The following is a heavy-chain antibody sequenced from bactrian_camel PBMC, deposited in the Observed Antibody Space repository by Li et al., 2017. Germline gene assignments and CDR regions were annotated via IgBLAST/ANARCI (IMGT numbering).Heavy chain of an antibody. J-gene: IGHJ4*01. D-gene: IGHD1*01. CDR3: AGDPPGPQGCVQLAA. V-gene: IGHV3S1*01. CDR2: IINRGGTT. Sequence: HVQLVESGGGLVQPGGSLRLSCAASGFTLSSYRTYWVRQAPGKGLEWVSIINRGGTTHYADSMKGRFTISRDDAKNTVSLEMTSLEPEDTAAYYCAGDPPGPQGCVQLAAWGQGTQVTVS. CDR1: GFTLSSYR.